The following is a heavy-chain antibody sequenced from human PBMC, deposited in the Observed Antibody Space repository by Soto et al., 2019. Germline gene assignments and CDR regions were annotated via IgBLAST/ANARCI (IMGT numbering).Heavy chain of an antibody. Sequence: ESGGGVVQPGRSLRLSCAASGFTFSSYAMHWVRQAPGKGLEWVAVISYDGSNKYYADSVRGRFTISRDNSKNTLYLQMNSLRAEDTAVFYCARAPARTGYDYGEYFDYWGQGTLVTVSS. V-gene: IGHV3-30-3*01. J-gene: IGHJ4*02. CDR3: ARAPARTGYDYGEYFDY. CDR1: GFTFSSYA. D-gene: IGHD5-12*01. CDR2: ISYDGSNK.